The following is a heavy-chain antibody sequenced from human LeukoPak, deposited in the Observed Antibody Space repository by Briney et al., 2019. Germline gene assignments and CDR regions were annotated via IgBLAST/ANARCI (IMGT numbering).Heavy chain of an antibody. CDR2: ISTVSTYT. V-gene: IGHV3-21*01. CDR1: GFTFSDYS. Sequence: MPGGSLRLSCAASGFTFSDYSMNWVRQAPGKGLEWVASISTVSTYTFHAESLKGRISISRDNAKNSLILQMSSLRADDTAVYYCTRDGSGFYYYYYMDVWGKGTTVTVSS. D-gene: IGHD6-25*01. J-gene: IGHJ6*03. CDR3: TRDGSGFYYYYYMDV.